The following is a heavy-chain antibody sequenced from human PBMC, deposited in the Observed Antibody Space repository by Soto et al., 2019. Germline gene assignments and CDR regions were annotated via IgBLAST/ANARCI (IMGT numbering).Heavy chain of an antibody. D-gene: IGHD2-8*01. Sequence: GSGPTLVNPTRTLTLTCTFSAFSLSTNGVGVGWIRQPPGKPLEWLAVIYWNEDKTYSRALKSRLSITKDTSKNQVVLTMTTMDPVDTATYYCVHTVMVHTITGGYYFDYWGPGTLVTVSS. CDR1: AFSLSTNGVG. CDR3: VHTVMVHTITGGYYFDY. J-gene: IGHJ4*02. CDR2: IYWNEDK. V-gene: IGHV2-5*01.